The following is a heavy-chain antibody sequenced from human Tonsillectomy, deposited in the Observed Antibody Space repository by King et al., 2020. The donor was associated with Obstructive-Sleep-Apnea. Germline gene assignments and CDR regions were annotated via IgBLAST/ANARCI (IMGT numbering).Heavy chain of an antibody. Sequence: EVQLVESGGTLVQPGGSLRLSCVTSGFTFSSYSMNWVRQALGKGLEWISYISNTVGTIYYADSVKGRFTTSRDNAKSSLFLQMNNLRAEDTAVYYCARDRGSRTRGGFDPWGQGTLVTVSS. CDR1: GFTFSSYS. D-gene: IGHD2-15*01. V-gene: IGHV3-48*04. J-gene: IGHJ5*02. CDR2: ISNTVGTI. CDR3: ARDRGSRTRGGFDP.